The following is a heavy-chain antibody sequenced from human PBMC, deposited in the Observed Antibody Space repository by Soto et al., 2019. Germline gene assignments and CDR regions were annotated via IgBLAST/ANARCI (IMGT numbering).Heavy chain of an antibody. J-gene: IGHJ6*02. CDR1: GGSISSGGYY. CDR2: NYSSGIT. Sequence: QVQLQESGPGLVKPSQTLSLTCTVSGGSISSGGYYWTWIRQHPGKGLEWIGYNYSSGITYYNPSRKSRFTISLDTSKNRFSLKLSSVTAADTAVYYCARGSSIAGLYYGMDVWGQGTTVTVSS. D-gene: IGHD6-6*01. V-gene: IGHV4-31*03. CDR3: ARGSSIAGLYYGMDV.